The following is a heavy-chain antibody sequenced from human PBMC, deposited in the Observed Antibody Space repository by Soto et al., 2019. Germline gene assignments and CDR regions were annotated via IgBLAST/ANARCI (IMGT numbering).Heavy chain of an antibody. D-gene: IGHD7-27*01. V-gene: IGHV1-69*02. CDR2: IIPILGIA. CDR3: ASRASYRSPDWGFDY. J-gene: IGHJ4*02. Sequence: SVKVSCKASGGTFSSYTISWVRQAPGQGLEWMGRIIPILGIANYAQKFQGRVTITADKSTSTAYMELSSLRSEDTAVYYCASRASYRSPDWGFDYWGQGTLVTVSS. CDR1: GGTFSSYT.